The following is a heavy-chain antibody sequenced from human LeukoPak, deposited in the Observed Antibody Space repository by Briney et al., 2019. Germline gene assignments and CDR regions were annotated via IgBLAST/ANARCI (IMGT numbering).Heavy chain of an antibody. V-gene: IGHV3-9*01. CDR1: GFTFDDYA. D-gene: IGHD3-16*01. CDR2: ISWNSGSI. CDR3: ARDPVFIPSHYYGMDV. Sequence: GGSLRLSCAASGFTFDDYAMHWVRQAPGKGLEWVSGISWNSGSIGYADPVKGRFTISRDNSKNTLYLQMNSLRAEDTAVYYCARDPVFIPSHYYGMDVWGQGTTVTVSS. J-gene: IGHJ6*02.